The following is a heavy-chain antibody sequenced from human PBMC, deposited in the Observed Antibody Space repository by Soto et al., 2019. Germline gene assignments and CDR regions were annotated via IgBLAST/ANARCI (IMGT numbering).Heavy chain of an antibody. J-gene: IGHJ4*02. CDR2: IYYSGST. V-gene: IGHV4-30-4*01. CDR3: ARVGDRAMAVSD. Sequence: QVQLQESGPGLVKPSQTLSLTCTVSGGSISSNNYYWSWIRQPPGKGLEWIGYIYYSGSTYYNPSLKSRVTISVDTSKNQFSLKLSSVTAADTAVYYCARVGDRAMAVSDWGQGTLFTVSS. CDR1: GGSISSNNYY. D-gene: IGHD5-18*01.